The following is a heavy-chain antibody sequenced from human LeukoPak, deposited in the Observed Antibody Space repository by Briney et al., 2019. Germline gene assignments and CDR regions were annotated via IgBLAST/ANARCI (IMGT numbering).Heavy chain of an antibody. CDR3: AKEACGGSCSSDYFDY. CDR2: ISYDGSTK. D-gene: IGHD2-15*01. V-gene: IGHV3-30*18. CDR1: GLIFSSCG. J-gene: IGHJ4*02. Sequence: PGGSLRLSCAASGLIFSSCGMHWVRQAPGKGLEWVAVISYDGSTKYYADSVKGRLTISRDNSRNTLYLQMNSLRAEDTAVYYCAKEACGGSCSSDYFDYWGQGTLVTVSS.